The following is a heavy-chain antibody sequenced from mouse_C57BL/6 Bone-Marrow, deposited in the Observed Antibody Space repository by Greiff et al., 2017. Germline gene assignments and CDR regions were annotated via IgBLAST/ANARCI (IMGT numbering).Heavy chain of an antibody. Sequence: VQLVESGPELVKPGASVKISCKASGYTFTDYYINWEKQRPGQGLEWIGWIFPGSGSTYYNEKFKGQATLTVDKSSSTAYMLLSSLTSEDSAVYFCATEDGNYYAMDYWGQGTSVTVSS. D-gene: IGHD2-1*01. J-gene: IGHJ4*01. CDR3: ATEDGNYYAMDY. CDR2: IFPGSGST. V-gene: IGHV1-75*01. CDR1: GYTFTDYY.